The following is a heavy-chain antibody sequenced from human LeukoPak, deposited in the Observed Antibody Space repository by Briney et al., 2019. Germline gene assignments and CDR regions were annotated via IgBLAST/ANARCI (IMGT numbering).Heavy chain of an antibody. CDR2: ISSSSSYI. J-gene: IGHJ4*02. Sequence: GGSLRLSCAASGFTFSSYSMNWVRQAPGKGLEWVSSISSSSSYIYYSDSVKGRFTISRDNTKNSLFLEMNSLRAEDTAVYYCARESRRVGEGDFDYWGQGTLVTVSS. CDR3: ARESRRVGEGDFDY. V-gene: IGHV3-21*01. D-gene: IGHD1-26*01. CDR1: GFTFSSYS.